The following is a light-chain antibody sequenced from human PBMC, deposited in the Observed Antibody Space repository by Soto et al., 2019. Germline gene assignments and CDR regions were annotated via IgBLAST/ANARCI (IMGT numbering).Light chain of an antibody. CDR2: DAC. V-gene: IGKV3-11*01. Sequence: EIVLTQSPVTLSLSPGERATLSCRASQSVGSYLVWYQQKPGQAPRLLIYDACKMATGIPERFIGSGSGTDFTLTINSLEPEDLAVYYCQQRRDWPRAFGGVTKVEMK. CDR1: QSVGSY. CDR3: QQRRDWPRA. J-gene: IGKJ4*01.